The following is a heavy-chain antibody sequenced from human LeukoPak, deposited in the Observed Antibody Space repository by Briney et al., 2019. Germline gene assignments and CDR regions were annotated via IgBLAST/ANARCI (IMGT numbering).Heavy chain of an antibody. CDR3: ARIGAGYSSGWYYFDY. CDR2: IWYDGSNK. J-gene: IGHJ4*02. D-gene: IGHD6-19*01. CDR1: GFTLSSYG. V-gene: IGHV3-33*01. Sequence: GGSLRLSCAASGFTLSSYGMHWVRQAPGKGLEWVAVIWYDGSNKYYADSVKGRFTISRDNSKNTLYLQMNSLRAEDTAVYYCARIGAGYSSGWYYFDYWGQGTLVTVSS.